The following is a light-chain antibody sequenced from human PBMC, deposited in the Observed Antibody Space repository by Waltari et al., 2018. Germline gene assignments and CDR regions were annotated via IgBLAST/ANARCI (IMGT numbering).Light chain of an antibody. V-gene: IGKV3-20*01. CDR1: QSITSS. J-gene: IGKJ1*01. CDR3: QQYDSSPLT. Sequence: EIVLTQSPVTLSSSLGERPTLSCRASQSITSSLVWYQQKPGQPPRLLLFGASGRATGIPDRFSGSGSGTEFTLTISRLEPEDFAVYYCQQYDSSPLTFGQGTKVEIK. CDR2: GAS.